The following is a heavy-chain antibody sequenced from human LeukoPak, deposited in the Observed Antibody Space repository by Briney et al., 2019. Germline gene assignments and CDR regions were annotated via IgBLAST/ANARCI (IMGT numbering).Heavy chain of an antibody. D-gene: IGHD6-19*01. Sequence: ALVKVSCKASGYTFTDYYMHWVRQAPGQGLEWMGWINPNSGGTKYAQKFQGRVTMTRDTSISTTYMELSRLRSDDTAVYFCARSRHSSGWYSWFDPWGQGTLVTVSS. J-gene: IGHJ5*02. CDR3: ARSRHSSGWYSWFDP. CDR1: GYTFTDYY. CDR2: INPNSGGT. V-gene: IGHV1-2*02.